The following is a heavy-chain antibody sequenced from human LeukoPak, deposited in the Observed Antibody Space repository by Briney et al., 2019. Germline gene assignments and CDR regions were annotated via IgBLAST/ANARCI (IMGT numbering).Heavy chain of an antibody. CDR3: ARARSYSSGWYHGAFDI. CDR1: GYTFTSYY. J-gene: IGHJ3*02. V-gene: IGHV1-46*01. CDR2: INPSGGST. Sequence: ASVKVSCKASGYTFTSYYMHWVRQAPGQGLEWMGIINPSGGSTSYAQKFQGRVTMTRDMSTSTVYMELSSLRSEDTAVYYCARARSYSSGWYHGAFDIWGQGTMVTVSS. D-gene: IGHD6-19*01.